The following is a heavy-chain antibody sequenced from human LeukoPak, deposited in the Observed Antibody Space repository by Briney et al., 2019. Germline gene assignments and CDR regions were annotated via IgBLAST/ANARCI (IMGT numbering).Heavy chain of an antibody. CDR2: IYYSGST. Sequence: SETLSLTCTASGGSISSSSYYWGWIRQPPGKGLEWIGSIYYSGSTYYNPSLKSRVTISVDTSKNQFSLKLSSVTAADTAVYYCARQQSGYDSEGFDYWGQGTLVTVSS. V-gene: IGHV4-39*01. CDR1: GGSISSSSYY. J-gene: IGHJ4*02. D-gene: IGHD3-22*01. CDR3: ARQQSGYDSEGFDY.